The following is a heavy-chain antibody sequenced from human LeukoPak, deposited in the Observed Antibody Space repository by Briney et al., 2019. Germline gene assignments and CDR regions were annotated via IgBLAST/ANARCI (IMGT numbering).Heavy chain of an antibody. CDR3: AKVLPPHSPISGSRPQPWDQDY. V-gene: IGHV3-30*02. CDR2: IRYDGSNK. J-gene: IGHJ4*02. CDR1: GFTFSSYG. D-gene: IGHD1-26*01. Sequence: PGGSLRLSCAASGFTFSSYGMHWVRRAPGKGLEWVAFIRYDGSNKYYADSVKGRFTISRDNSKNTLYLQMNSLRAEDTAVYYCAKVLPPHSPISGSRPQPWDQDYWGQGTLVTVSS.